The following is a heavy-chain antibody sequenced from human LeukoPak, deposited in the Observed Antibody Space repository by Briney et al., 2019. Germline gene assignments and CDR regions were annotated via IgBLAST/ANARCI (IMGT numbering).Heavy chain of an antibody. Sequence: GGSLRLSCAASGFSLSDSWMAWVRQAPGKGLEWVANIEPGGSGKYYVDSAKGRFTIFKDDAKNSLYLQMNRLRVDDTAVYYCARSAAGLDSWGQGTLVTVSS. D-gene: IGHD6-25*01. CDR1: GFSLSDSW. CDR3: ARSAAGLDS. CDR2: IEPGGSGK. J-gene: IGHJ4*02. V-gene: IGHV3-7*01.